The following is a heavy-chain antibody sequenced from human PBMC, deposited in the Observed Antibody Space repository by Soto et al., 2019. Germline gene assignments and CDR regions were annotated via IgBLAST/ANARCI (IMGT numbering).Heavy chain of an antibody. CDR3: ARVVIAGTYYYYGMDV. CDR2: ISYDGSNK. CDR1: GFTFSSYA. V-gene: IGHV3-30-3*01. Sequence: GGSLRLSCAASGFTFSSYAMHWVRQAPGKGLEWVAVISYDGSNKYYADSAKGRFTISRDNSKNTLYLQMNSLRAEDTAVYYCARVVIAGTYYYYGMDVWGQGTTVTVSS. D-gene: IGHD3-16*02. J-gene: IGHJ6*02.